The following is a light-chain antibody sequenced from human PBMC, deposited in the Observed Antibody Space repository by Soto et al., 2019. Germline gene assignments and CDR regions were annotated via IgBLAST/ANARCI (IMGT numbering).Light chain of an antibody. Sequence: QSVLTQPPSVSGAPGQRVTISCTGSSSNIGAVFDVHWYQQVPGTAPKLLIYENTKRPSGVPDRFSGSKSGTSASLAITGLPAEDEADYYCQSYDSGLSGWLFGGGTQLTVL. CDR1: SSNIGAVFD. CDR3: QSYDSGLSGWL. V-gene: IGLV1-40*01. J-gene: IGLJ2*01. CDR2: ENT.